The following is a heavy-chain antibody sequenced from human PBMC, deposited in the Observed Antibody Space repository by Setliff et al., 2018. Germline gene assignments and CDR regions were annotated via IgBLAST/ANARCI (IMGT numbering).Heavy chain of an antibody. Sequence: ETLSLTCAASAGTFSDYYWTWIRQPPGKGLEWIGEINHSGSTNYNPSLKSRVSISVDTSKNQFSLKLSSVTAADTAVYYCARGRNVAARLLDSWGQGARVTVSS. V-gene: IGHV4-34*01. CDR3: ARGRNVAARLLDS. J-gene: IGHJ4*02. CDR2: INHSGST. D-gene: IGHD6-6*01. CDR1: AGTFSDYY.